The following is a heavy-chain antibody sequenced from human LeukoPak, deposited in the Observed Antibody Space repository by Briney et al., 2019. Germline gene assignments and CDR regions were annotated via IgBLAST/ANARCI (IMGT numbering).Heavy chain of an antibody. J-gene: IGHJ3*02. CDR1: GYSFTSYW. V-gene: IGHV5-51*01. CDR3: ARTGYLALDAFDI. CDR2: IYPGDSDT. D-gene: IGHD3-9*01. Sequence: GESLKISCKGSGYSFTSYWIGWLRQMPGKGLEWMGIIYPGDSDTRYSPSFQGQVTISADKSISTAYLQWSSLKASDTAMYYCARTGYLALDAFDIWGQGTMVTVSS.